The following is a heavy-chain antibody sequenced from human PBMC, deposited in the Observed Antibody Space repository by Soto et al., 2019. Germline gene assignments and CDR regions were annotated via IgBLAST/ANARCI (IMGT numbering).Heavy chain of an antibody. V-gene: IGHV1-18*01. CDR3: TREGSAPYYYYAMDA. CDR2: INTHNGNT. Sequence: ASVKVSCKASGYTFTPYGISWVRQAPGEGLEWLGWINTHNGNTNYAQNLQGRVFMTAGTSTHTAYMELRSLRSDDTAIYYCTREGSAPYYYYAMDAWGQGTTVTVSS. J-gene: IGHJ6*02. D-gene: IGHD3-10*01. CDR1: GYTFTPYG.